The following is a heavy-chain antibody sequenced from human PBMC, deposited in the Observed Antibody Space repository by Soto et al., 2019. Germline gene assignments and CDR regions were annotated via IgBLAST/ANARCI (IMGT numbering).Heavy chain of an antibody. Sequence: GGSLRLSCAASGFTFRNCAMNWVRQAPGRGLEWVSTISNSGSTYYADAVKGRFTISRDISKNTLYLQMSSLRADDTALYYCGKDREGYCSSTSCLYYFDSWGQGTQVTVSS. CDR2: ISNSGST. V-gene: IGHV3-23*01. CDR1: GFTFRNCA. J-gene: IGHJ4*02. D-gene: IGHD2-2*01. CDR3: GKDREGYCSSTSCLYYFDS.